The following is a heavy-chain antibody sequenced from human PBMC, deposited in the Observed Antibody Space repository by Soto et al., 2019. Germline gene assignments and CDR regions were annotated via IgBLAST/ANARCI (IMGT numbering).Heavy chain of an antibody. CDR3: ARSDILTGYYIGGRDFDY. CDR2: IWYDGSNK. D-gene: IGHD3-9*01. J-gene: IGHJ4*02. Sequence: GGSLRLSCAASGFTFSSYGMHWVRQAPGKGLEWVAVIWYDGSNKYYADSVKGRFTISRDNSKNTLYLQMNSLRAEDTAVYYCARSDILTGYYIGGRDFDYWGQGTLVTVSS. V-gene: IGHV3-33*01. CDR1: GFTFSSYG.